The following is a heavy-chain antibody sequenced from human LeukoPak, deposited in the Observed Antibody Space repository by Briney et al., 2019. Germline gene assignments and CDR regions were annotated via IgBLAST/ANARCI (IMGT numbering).Heavy chain of an antibody. V-gene: IGHV4-59*08. D-gene: IGHD5-12*01. CDR1: GDSLNTYY. CDR2: IYYSGHT. Sequence: SETLSLTCAVSGDSLNTYYWNWIRQTPGKGLEWIGYIYYSGHTDYNPSLKSRVTISVDTSKNQFSLSLRSVTAADTAVYFCATYKENKVATRGFDNWGQGTLVTVSS. CDR3: ATYKENKVATRGFDN. J-gene: IGHJ4*02.